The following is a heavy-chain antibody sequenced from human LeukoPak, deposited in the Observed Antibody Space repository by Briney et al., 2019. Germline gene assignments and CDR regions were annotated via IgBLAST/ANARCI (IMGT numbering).Heavy chain of an antibody. CDR3: ARVPRSGSLFDY. Sequence: GGSLRLSCSASGFTFSRYAMHWVRQAPGKGLEYVSAISSNGGSTYYADSVKGRFTISRDNSKNTLYLQMSSLRAEDTAVYYCARVPRSGSLFDYWGQGTLVTVSS. J-gene: IGHJ4*02. V-gene: IGHV3-64D*06. CDR1: GFTFSRYA. D-gene: IGHD2-15*01. CDR2: ISSNGGST.